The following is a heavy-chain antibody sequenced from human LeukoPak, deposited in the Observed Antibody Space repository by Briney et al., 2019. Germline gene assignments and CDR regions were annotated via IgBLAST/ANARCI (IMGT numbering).Heavy chain of an antibody. Sequence: SETLSLTCAVYGGSFSGYYWSWIRQPPGKGLEWIGYIYYSGSTNYNPSLKSRVTISVDTSKNQFSLKLSSVTAADTAVYYCAREGFYGDYVKTVDYWGQGTLVTVSS. J-gene: IGHJ4*02. CDR3: AREGFYGDYVKTVDY. CDR2: IYYSGST. CDR1: GGSFSGYY. D-gene: IGHD4-17*01. V-gene: IGHV4-59*01.